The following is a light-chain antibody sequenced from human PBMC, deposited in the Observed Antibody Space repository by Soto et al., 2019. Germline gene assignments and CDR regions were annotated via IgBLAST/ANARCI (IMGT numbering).Light chain of an antibody. V-gene: IGLV1-47*01. J-gene: IGLJ1*01. Sequence: QSVLTQPPSASGSPGQRVTISCSGSSSNIGRNYVYWYQQLPGTGPKLISYRDDQRPSGVPDQLSGSKSGTSAALAISGLRPEDEADYYCAAWDASMSGLYVFGTGTKVTVL. CDR3: AAWDASMSGLYV. CDR1: SSNIGRNY. CDR2: RDD.